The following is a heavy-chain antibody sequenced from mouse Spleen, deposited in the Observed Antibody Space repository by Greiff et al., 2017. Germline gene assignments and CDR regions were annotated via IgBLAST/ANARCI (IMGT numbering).Heavy chain of an antibody. V-gene: IGHV1S56*01. CDR3: AVDGTTGY. CDR1: GYTFTSYY. Sequence: VKLVESGPELVKPGASVRISCKASGYTFTSYYIHWVKQRPGQGLEWIGWIYPGNVNTKYNEKFKGKATLTADKSSSTAYMQLSSLTSEDSAVYFCAVDGTTGYWGQGTTLTVSS. J-gene: IGHJ2*01. D-gene: IGHD2-14*01. CDR2: IYPGNVNT.